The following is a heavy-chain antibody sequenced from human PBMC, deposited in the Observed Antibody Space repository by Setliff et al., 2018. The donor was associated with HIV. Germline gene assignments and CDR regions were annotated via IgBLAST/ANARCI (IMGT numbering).Heavy chain of an antibody. Sequence: SETLSLTCTVSAGSVSSGGYYWSWIRQHPGMGLEWIAYIYYNGNTYYNPSLKSRVTISVDTSKNQFSLKLRSVTAADTAVYYCAGHGDYSGSGSPAFRYWGQGTLVTVSS. V-gene: IGHV4-31*03. CDR1: AGSVSSGGYY. D-gene: IGHD3-10*01. CDR3: AGHGDYSGSGSPAFRY. J-gene: IGHJ4*02. CDR2: IYYNGNT.